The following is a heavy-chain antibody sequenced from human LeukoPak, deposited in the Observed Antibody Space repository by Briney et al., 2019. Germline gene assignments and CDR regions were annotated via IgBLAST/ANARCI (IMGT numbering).Heavy chain of an antibody. J-gene: IGHJ4*02. CDR3: ARDAQWLALREYYFDY. CDR2: INPNSGGT. D-gene: IGHD6-19*01. CDR1: GYTFTGYY. Sequence: ASVKVSCKASGYTFTGYYMHWVRQAPGQGLEWMGRINPNSGGTNYAQKFQGRVTMTRDTSISTAYMELSRLRSDDTAVYYSARDAQWLALREYYFDYWGQGTLVTVSS. V-gene: IGHV1-2*06.